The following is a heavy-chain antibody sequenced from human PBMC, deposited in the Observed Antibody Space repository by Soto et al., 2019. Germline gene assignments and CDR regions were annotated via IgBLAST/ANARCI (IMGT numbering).Heavy chain of an antibody. CDR1: GFTFSSYS. J-gene: IGHJ4*02. CDR3: AKTLVVHSYGALDY. CDR2: ISDSITIT. D-gene: IGHD2-21*01. Sequence: EVQLLESGGGLAQPGGSLRLSCAASGFTFSSYSMTWVRQAPGKGLDWVSSISDSITITFYADSVKGRFTISRDNSKNTLYLQMNSLRAEDTAIYFCAKTLVVHSYGALDYWGQGTLVTVSS. V-gene: IGHV3-23*01.